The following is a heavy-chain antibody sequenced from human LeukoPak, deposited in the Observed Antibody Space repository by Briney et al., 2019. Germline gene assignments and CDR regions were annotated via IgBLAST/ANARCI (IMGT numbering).Heavy chain of an antibody. CDR1: GYSFTSYW. V-gene: IGHV5-51*01. CDR2: IYPGDSDT. J-gene: IGHJ6*03. Sequence: GESLKISCKGSGYSFTSYWIGWVRQMPGKGLEWMGIIYPGDSDTRYSPSFQGQVTISADKSISTAYLQWSSLKASDTAMYYCARSHCSSTSCYRPYYYMDVWGKGTTVTVSS. D-gene: IGHD2-2*01. CDR3: ARSHCSSTSCYRPYYYMDV.